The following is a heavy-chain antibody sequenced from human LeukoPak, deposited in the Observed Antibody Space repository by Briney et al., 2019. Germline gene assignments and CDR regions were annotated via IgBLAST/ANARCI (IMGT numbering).Heavy chain of an antibody. Sequence: GGPLRLSCAASGFTFSDYAVSWVRQAPGKGLEWVSAISGSGSSTYYADSVKGRFTISRDNSKNTLYLQMNSLTAEDTAAYYCAKRAFGLYGMDVWGQGTTVTVSS. D-gene: IGHD3-10*01. CDR3: AKRAFGLYGMDV. CDR2: ISGSGSST. CDR1: GFTFSDYA. V-gene: IGHV3-23*01. J-gene: IGHJ6*02.